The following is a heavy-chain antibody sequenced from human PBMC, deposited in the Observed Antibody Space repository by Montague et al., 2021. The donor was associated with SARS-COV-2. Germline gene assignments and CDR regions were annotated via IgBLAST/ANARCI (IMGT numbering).Heavy chain of an antibody. J-gene: IGHJ4*02. CDR1: GGSISSSSHY. D-gene: IGHD3-22*01. V-gene: IGHV4-39*01. Sequence: SETLSLTCAVSGGSISSSSHYWGWLRPPPGRGLQWIGNISYTGSTYYNPYIKSRVTISRATSKNQFSLKLSSVTAADTAVYYCARQYYYDNNGFPAYDYWGRGTLVTVSS. CDR2: ISYTGST. CDR3: ARQYYYDNNGFPAYDY.